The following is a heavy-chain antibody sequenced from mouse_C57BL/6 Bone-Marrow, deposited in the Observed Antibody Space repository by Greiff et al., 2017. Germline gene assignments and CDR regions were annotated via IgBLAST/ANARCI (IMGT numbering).Heavy chain of an antibody. CDR1: GYTFTSYW. J-gene: IGHJ4*01. D-gene: IGHD1-1*01. V-gene: IGHV1-74*01. CDR2: IHPSDSDT. CDR3: AIRFYYYGSSYDYYAMDY. Sequence: QVQLQQPGAELVKPGASVKVSCKASGYTFTSYWMHWVKQRPGQGLEWIGRIHPSDSDTNYNQKFKGKATLTVDKSSSTAYMQLSCLTSADSAVYYGAIRFYYYGSSYDYYAMDYWGQGTSVTVSA.